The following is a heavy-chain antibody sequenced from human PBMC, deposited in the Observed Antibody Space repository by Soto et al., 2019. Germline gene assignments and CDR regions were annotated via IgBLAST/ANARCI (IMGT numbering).Heavy chain of an antibody. J-gene: IGHJ6*03. CDR1: GGSISSYY. CDR3: ARGITMVRADYHYYYMDG. Sequence: SETLSLTCTVSGGSISSYYWSWIRQPPGKGLEWIGYIYYSGSTNYNPSLKSRVTISVDTSKNQFSLKLSSVTAADTAVYYCARGITMVRADYHYYYMDGWGKGTTVTVYS. V-gene: IGHV4-59*01. CDR2: IYYSGST. D-gene: IGHD3-10*01.